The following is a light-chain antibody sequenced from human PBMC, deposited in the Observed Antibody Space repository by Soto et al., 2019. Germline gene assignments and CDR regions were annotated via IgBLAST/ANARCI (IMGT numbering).Light chain of an antibody. CDR1: SSDVGGYNY. V-gene: IGLV2-14*01. CDR3: NSYTSKSTGV. J-gene: IGLJ1*01. Sequence: QSALTQPDSVSGSPGQSITISCTGTSSDVGGYNYVSWYQQHPGKAPQLIIYEVSNRPSGVSNRFSGSKSGNTASLTISGLQAEDEADYYCNSYTSKSTGVFGTGTKVTVL. CDR2: EVS.